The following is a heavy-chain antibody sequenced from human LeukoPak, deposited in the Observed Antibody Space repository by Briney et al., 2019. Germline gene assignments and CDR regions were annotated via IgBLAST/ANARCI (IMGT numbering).Heavy chain of an antibody. CDR2: ISRSSSYI. J-gene: IGHJ4*02. V-gene: IGHV3-21*01. Sequence: GGSLRPSCPASGFTLSSNTMNWVRQPQGKGREWVSSISRSSSYIYYAASMKGRFTISRDNAKSSLDLQMHSLRAEDTAVYYCARGSTVVRGVSPAGDYWGQGTLVTVSS. CDR3: ARGSTVVRGVSPAGDY. D-gene: IGHD3-10*01. CDR1: GFTLSSNT.